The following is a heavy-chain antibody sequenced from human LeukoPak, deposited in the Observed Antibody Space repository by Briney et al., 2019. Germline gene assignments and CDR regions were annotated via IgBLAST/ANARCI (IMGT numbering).Heavy chain of an antibody. Sequence: SETLSLTCTVSGGSISSSSYYWGWIPQPPGKGLEWIVSIFYSGSTYYNPSLKSRVTISVDTSKNQFSLKLSSVTAADTAVYYCASTTAQKLRYFDWSNMGNYYYYYYMDVWGKGTTVTVSS. CDR3: ASTTAQKLRYFDWSNMGNYYYYYYMDV. CDR2: IFYSGST. V-gene: IGHV4-39*07. CDR1: GGSISSSSYY. D-gene: IGHD3-9*01. J-gene: IGHJ6*03.